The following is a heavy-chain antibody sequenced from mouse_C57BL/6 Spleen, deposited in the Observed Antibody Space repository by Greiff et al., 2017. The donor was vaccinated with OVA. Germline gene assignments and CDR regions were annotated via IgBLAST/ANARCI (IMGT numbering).Heavy chain of an antibody. V-gene: IGHV1-59*01. J-gene: IGHJ3*01. CDR2: IDPSDSYT. CDR3: ARGEPAY. CDR1: GYTFTSYW. Sequence: QVHVKQPGAELVRPGTSVKLSCKASGYTFTSYWMHWVKQRPGQGLEWIGVIDPSDSYTNYNQKFKGKATLTVDTSSSTAYMQLSSLTSEDSAVYYCARGEPAYWGQGTLVTVSA.